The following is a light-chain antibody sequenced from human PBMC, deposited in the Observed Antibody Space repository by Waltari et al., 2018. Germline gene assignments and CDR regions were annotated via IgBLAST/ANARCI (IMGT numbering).Light chain of an antibody. J-gene: IGKJ2*01. CDR2: ASS. Sequence: IQLTQSPSSLSASVGDRVTITCRASQGISSYLAWYQQQPGKAPKRLIFASSTLQSGVPSRFSGSGSGTDFTLTISSMQPEDFATYYCQQLNTYPQTFGQGTKLEIK. CDR1: QGISSY. V-gene: IGKV1-9*01. CDR3: QQLNTYPQT.